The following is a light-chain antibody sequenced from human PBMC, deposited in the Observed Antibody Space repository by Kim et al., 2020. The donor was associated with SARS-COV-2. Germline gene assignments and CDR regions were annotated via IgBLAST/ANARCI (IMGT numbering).Light chain of an antibody. CDR3: QAWDRSTVV. CDR1: KLGDKY. J-gene: IGLJ2*01. V-gene: IGLV3-1*01. Sequence: GSPGQTATITCSGNKLGDKYTSWYQQRPGQSPVVVIYQDTKRPSGIPERFSGSNSGNTATLTISGTQTMDEADYYCQAWDRSTVVFGGGTQLTVL. CDR2: QDT.